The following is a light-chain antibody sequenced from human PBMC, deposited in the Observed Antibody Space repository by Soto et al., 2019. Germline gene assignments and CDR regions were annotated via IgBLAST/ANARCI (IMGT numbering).Light chain of an antibody. J-gene: IGKJ4*01. Sequence: EIVLTQSPGTLSLSPGERATLSCRASQSVSSSYLAWYQQKPGQAPRLLIYGASSRATGIPDRFSGSGSGKDFPLTISRLEPEDFAVYYCHQYDSSPRTLGGGTKVEIK. CDR3: HQYDSSPRT. CDR1: QSVSSSY. V-gene: IGKV3-20*01. CDR2: GAS.